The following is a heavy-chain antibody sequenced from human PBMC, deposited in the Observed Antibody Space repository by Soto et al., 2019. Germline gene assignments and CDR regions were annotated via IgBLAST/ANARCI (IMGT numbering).Heavy chain of an antibody. D-gene: IGHD2-2*01. CDR1: GGSISSYY. Sequence: SETLSLTCTVSGGSISSYYWSWIRQPPGKGLEWIGYIYYSGSTNYNPSLKSRVTISVDTSKNQFSLKLSSVTAADTAVYYCARPSTHCSSTSCYAFDIWGQGTMVTVSS. CDR2: IYYSGST. J-gene: IGHJ3*02. V-gene: IGHV4-59*01. CDR3: ARPSTHCSSTSCYAFDI.